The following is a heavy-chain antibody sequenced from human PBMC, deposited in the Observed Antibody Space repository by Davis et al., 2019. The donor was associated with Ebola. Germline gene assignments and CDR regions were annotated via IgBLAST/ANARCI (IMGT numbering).Heavy chain of an antibody. CDR1: VITFSSYA. J-gene: IGHJ6*04. CDR3: AKSGLSFGVVKYHYGMDV. CDR2: ISGSGGTT. Sequence: GESLKISCTASVITFSSYAITWVRHAPGKGLEWVSAISGSGGTTYYADSVKGRFTISRDNSKKALYLQMNSRRAEDTAVYYCAKSGLSFGVVKYHYGMDVWGKGTTVTVSS. D-gene: IGHD3-3*01. V-gene: IGHV3-23*01.